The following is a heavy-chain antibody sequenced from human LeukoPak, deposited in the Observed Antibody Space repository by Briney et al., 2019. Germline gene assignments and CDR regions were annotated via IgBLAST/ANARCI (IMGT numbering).Heavy chain of an antibody. J-gene: IGHJ4*02. CDR1: GGSSSSDY. CDR2: IYYSGST. CDR3: AGSGYYLGNFDY. D-gene: IGHD3-22*01. V-gene: IGHV4-59*08. Sequence: SDTLSLTCTVSGGSSSSDYWSWIRQPPGKGLEWIGYIYYSGSTNYNPSLKSRVTISVDTSKNQFSLKLSSVTAADTAVYYCAGSGYYLGNFDYWGQGTLVTVSS.